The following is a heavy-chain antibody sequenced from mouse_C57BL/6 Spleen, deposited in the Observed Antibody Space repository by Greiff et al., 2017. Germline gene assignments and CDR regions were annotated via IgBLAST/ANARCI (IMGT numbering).Heavy chain of an antibody. D-gene: IGHD1-1*01. CDR1: GYTFTDYN. Sequence: EVKLEESGPELVKPGASVKMSCKASGYTFTDYNMHWVKQSHGKSLEWIGYINPNNGGTSYNQKFKGKATLTVNKSSSTAYMELRSLTSGDSAVYYCARGYGSSYDYGYWGQGTTLTVSS. CDR2: INPNNGGT. V-gene: IGHV1-22*01. CDR3: ARGYGSSYDYGY. J-gene: IGHJ2*01.